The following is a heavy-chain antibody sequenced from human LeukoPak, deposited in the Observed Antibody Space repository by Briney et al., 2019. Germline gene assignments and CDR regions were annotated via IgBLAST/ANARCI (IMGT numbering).Heavy chain of an antibody. CDR2: ISSSGSTI. D-gene: IGHD2-2*01. Sequence: PGGSLRLSCAASGFTFSSYEMNWVRQAPGKGLEWVSYISSSGSTIYYADSVKGRFTISRDNAKNSLYLQMNSLRAEDTAVYYCARKGYCSSTSCQRAEAFDIWGQGTMVTVSS. V-gene: IGHV3-48*03. CDR3: ARKGYCSSTSCQRAEAFDI. CDR1: GFTFSSYE. J-gene: IGHJ3*02.